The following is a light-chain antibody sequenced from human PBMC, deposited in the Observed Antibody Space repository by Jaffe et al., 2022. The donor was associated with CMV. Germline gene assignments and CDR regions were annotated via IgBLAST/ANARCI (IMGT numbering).Light chain of an antibody. CDR1: NIGSKS. Sequence: SYVLTQPPSVSVAPGETARITCGGNNIGSKSVHWYQQKPGQAPVLVIYRDTTRPSGIPERFSASNSGNTATLTISRVEAGDEADYYCQMWYSSSDVLFGGGTKLTVL. CDR3: QMWYSSSDVL. J-gene: IGLJ2*01. V-gene: IGLV3-21*04. CDR2: RDT.